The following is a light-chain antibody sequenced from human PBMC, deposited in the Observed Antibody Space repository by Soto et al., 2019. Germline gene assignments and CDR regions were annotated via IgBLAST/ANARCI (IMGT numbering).Light chain of an antibody. CDR1: QSVWTK. J-gene: IGKJ1*01. V-gene: IGKV3-20*01. CDR3: QQYGSSGT. CDR2: GAS. Sequence: EIVMTQSPATLSLSPGERATLSCRASQSVWTKLAWYQQKPGQAPRLLIYGASNRATGIPDRFSGSGSGTDFTLTISRLEPEDFAVYYCQQYGSSGTFGQGTKVDI.